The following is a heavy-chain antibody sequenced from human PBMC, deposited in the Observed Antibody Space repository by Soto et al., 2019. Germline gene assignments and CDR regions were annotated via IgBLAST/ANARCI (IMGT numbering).Heavy chain of an antibody. CDR3: ARECYDSSGFDDY. D-gene: IGHD3-22*01. CDR2: IIPILGIA. Sequence: QVQLVQSGAEVKKPGSSVKVSCKASGGTFSSYTISWVRQAPGQGLEWMGRIIPILGIANYAQKFQGRVTITADKATSTAYMELSSLRSEDTAVYYCARECYDSSGFDDYWGQGTLVTVPS. J-gene: IGHJ4*02. V-gene: IGHV1-69*08. CDR1: GGTFSSYT.